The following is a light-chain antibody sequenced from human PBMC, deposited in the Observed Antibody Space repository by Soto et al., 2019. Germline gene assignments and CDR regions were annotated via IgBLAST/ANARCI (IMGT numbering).Light chain of an antibody. CDR3: QQYGSSSWT. Sequence: EIVLTQSPGTLSLSPGERATLSCRASQSVSINYLAWYQQKPGQAPRLLIYAASSRATGIPDRFSGSGSGTDFIITISRLEHADFAVYYCQQYGSSSWTFGQGTKVEIK. CDR1: QSVSINY. V-gene: IGKV3-20*01. CDR2: AAS. J-gene: IGKJ1*01.